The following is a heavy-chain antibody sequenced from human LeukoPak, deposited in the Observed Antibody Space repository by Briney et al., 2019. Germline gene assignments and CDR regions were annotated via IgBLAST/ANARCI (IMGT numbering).Heavy chain of an antibody. V-gene: IGHV3-49*02. Sequence: VFFITSNPYCGTTEYAASVKGKLTSSRDENKMMAYLQMNSLKTEDTAVYYCTRASSSDYWGQGTLVTVSS. D-gene: IGHD6-13*01. J-gene: IGHJ4*02. CDR2: ITSNPYCGTT. CDR3: TRASSSDY.